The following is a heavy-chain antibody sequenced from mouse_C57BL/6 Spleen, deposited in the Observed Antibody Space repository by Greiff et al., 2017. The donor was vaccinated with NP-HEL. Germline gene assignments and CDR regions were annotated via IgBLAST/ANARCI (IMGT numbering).Heavy chain of an antibody. CDR2: IHPNSGST. Sequence: QVQLKQPGAELVKPGASVKLSCKASGYTFTSYWMHWVKQRPGQGLEWIGMIHPNSGSTNYNEKFKSKATLTVDKSSSTAYMQLSSLTSEDSAVYYCAREGTGTGFYAMDYWGQGTSVTVSS. D-gene: IGHD4-1*01. V-gene: IGHV1-64*01. CDR3: AREGTGTGFYAMDY. CDR1: GYTFTSYW. J-gene: IGHJ4*01.